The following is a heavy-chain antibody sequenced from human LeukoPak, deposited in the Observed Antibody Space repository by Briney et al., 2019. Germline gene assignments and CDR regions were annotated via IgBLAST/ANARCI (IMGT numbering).Heavy chain of an antibody. J-gene: IGHJ5*02. CDR3: ARMATIGGYNWFAP. Sequence: PSETLSLTCTVSGGSISSYYWSWIRQPPGKGLEWIGYIYYSGSTNYNPSLKSRVTISVDTSKNQFSLKLSSVTAADTAVYYCARMATIGGYNWFAPWGQGTLVTVSS. CDR2: IYYSGST. D-gene: IGHD5-12*01. V-gene: IGHV4-59*01. CDR1: GGSISSYY.